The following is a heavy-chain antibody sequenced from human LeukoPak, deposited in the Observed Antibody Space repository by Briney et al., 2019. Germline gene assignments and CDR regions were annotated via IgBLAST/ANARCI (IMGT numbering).Heavy chain of an antibody. V-gene: IGHV4-4*07. Sequence: SETLSLTCTVSGGSISGYFWSWIRQPAGKGLEWIGRIYSSGSNNYNPSLKSRVTMSLDTSKNHLSLNLTSVTAADTAVYYCAREPTSGREPTSGRPLDYWGQGTLVTVSS. J-gene: IGHJ4*02. CDR1: GGSISGYF. CDR2: IYSSGSN. CDR3: AREPTSGREPTSGRPLDY. D-gene: IGHD5-12*01.